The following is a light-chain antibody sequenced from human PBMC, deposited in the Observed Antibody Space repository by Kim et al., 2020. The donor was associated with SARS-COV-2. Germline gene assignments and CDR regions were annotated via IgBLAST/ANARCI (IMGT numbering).Light chain of an antibody. CDR1: QTVVNN. CDR3: QQYNDWPSIT. Sequence: SPGETAPLSCRASQTVVNNLAWYQQKVGQAPRLLIYAASTWANGLADRFSGIGSGTDFTLPIRSLQSEDSAIYYCQQYNDWPSITFGRGTRLQIK. V-gene: IGKV3-15*01. CDR2: AAS. J-gene: IGKJ5*01.